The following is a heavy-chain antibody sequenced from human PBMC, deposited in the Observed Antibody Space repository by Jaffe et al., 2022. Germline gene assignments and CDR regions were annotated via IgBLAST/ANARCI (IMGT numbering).Heavy chain of an antibody. Sequence: QLQLQESGPGLVKPSETLSLTCTVSGGSISSSSYYWGWIRQPPGKGLEWIGSIYYSGSTYYNPSLKSRVTISVDTSKNQFSLKLSSVTAADTAVYYCARLINIVRYFDYWGQGTLVTVSS. CDR2: IYYSGST. CDR3: ARLINIVRYFDY. CDR1: GGSISSSSYY. J-gene: IGHJ4*02. V-gene: IGHV4-39*01. D-gene: IGHD2-15*01.